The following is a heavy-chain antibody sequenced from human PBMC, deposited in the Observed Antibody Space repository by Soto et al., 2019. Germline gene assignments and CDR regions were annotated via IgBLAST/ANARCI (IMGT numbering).Heavy chain of an antibody. Sequence: GGSLRLSCAASGFPFSNFAMSWVRQAPGTGLEWVSSISGSGDKTYYLDSVKGRFTISRDNSKNTLYLHMNSLGAEDTAVYFCAKDYASTWYWYFDPWGQGTLVTVSS. J-gene: IGHJ5*02. CDR2: ISGSGDKT. CDR3: AKDYASTWYWYFDP. D-gene: IGHD6-13*01. V-gene: IGHV3-23*01. CDR1: GFPFSNFA.